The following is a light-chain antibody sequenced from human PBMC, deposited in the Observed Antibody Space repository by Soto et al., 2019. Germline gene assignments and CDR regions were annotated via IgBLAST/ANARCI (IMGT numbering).Light chain of an antibody. CDR3: QQYLTSPWT. Sequence: EVVLTQSPGTLSLSPGERATLSCRASQSVSSNYVAWYRLKPGQAPRLVIFGASSRATGTPDRFSGSASGTDFTLTIDRLEPEDFAVYYCQQYLTSPWTFGQGTKVDIK. CDR2: GAS. CDR1: QSVSSNY. V-gene: IGKV3-20*01. J-gene: IGKJ1*01.